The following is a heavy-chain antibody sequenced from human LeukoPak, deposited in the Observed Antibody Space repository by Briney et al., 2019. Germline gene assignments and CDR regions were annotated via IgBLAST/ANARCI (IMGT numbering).Heavy chain of an antibody. CDR3: ARDSYGSGSYYNWGLDY. CDR1: GFTFSSYS. J-gene: IGHJ4*02. CDR2: ISSSSSYI. D-gene: IGHD3-10*01. V-gene: IGHV3-21*01. Sequence: PGGSLRLSCAASGFTFSSYSMNWVRQAPGKGLEWVSSISSSSSYIYYADSVKGRFTISRDNAKNSLYLQMNSLRAEDTAVYYCARDSYGSGSYYNWGLDYWGQGTLVTVSS.